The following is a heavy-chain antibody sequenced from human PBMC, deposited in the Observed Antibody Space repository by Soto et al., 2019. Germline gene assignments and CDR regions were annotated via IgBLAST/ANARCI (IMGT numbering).Heavy chain of an antibody. V-gene: IGHV4-31*03. J-gene: IGHJ5*02. D-gene: IGHD6-13*01. CDR2: IYYSGST. CDR1: GGSISSGGYY. Sequence: SETLSLTCTVSGGSISSGGYYWSWIRQHPGKGLERIGYIYYSGSTYYNPSLKSRVTISVDTSKNQFSLKLSSVTAADTAVYYCAREGSSSPPYNWFDPWGQGTLVTVSS. CDR3: AREGSSSPPYNWFDP.